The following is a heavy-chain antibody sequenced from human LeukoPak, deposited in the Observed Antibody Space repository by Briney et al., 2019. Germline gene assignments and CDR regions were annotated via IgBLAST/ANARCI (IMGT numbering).Heavy chain of an antibody. V-gene: IGHV3-30*19. D-gene: IGHD3-16*01. CDR1: GLAFSSYG. CDR3: ARGRGDYFDY. Sequence: GGSLRLSCAASGLAFSSYGMHWVRQAPGKGLEWVAVISYDGSNKYYADSVKGRFTISRDNSKNTLYLQMNSLRAEDTAVYYCARGRGDYFDYWGQGTLVTVSS. J-gene: IGHJ4*02. CDR2: ISYDGSNK.